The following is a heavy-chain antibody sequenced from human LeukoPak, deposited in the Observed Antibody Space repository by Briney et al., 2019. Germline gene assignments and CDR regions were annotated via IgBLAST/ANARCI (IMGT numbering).Heavy chain of an antibody. CDR2: IYTSGNT. CDR1: GGSISIYY. CDR3: ARGLTYCSSTSCYTGRVWFDP. Sequence: PSETLSLTCTVSGGSISIYYWNWIRQPAGKGLEWIGRIYTSGNTNYNPSLKGRVTMSVDTSKNQFSLKLSSVTAADTAVYYCARGLTYCSSTSCYTGRVWFDPWGQGTLVTVSS. V-gene: IGHV4-4*07. J-gene: IGHJ5*02. D-gene: IGHD2-2*02.